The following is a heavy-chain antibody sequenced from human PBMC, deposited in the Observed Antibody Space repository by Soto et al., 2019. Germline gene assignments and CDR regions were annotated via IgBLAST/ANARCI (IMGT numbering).Heavy chain of an antibody. CDR2: ISPGGDST. Sequence: EVQLLESGGGLVQPGGSLRLSCAASGFNFNIYAMTWVSQAPGKGLEWVSTISPGGDSTYFADSVKGRVTISRDNSKNTLSLQMNSLRAEDTATYFCAKALGNPYYYYYMDVWGTGTTVTVSS. D-gene: IGHD1-1*01. J-gene: IGHJ6*03. CDR3: AKALGNPYYYYYMDV. V-gene: IGHV3-23*01. CDR1: GFNFNIYA.